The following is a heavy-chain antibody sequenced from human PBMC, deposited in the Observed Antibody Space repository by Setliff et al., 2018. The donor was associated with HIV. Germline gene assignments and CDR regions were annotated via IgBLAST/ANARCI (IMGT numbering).Heavy chain of an antibody. D-gene: IGHD5-12*01. Sequence: ASVKVSCKASGYTFTSYGISWVRQAPGQGLEWMGWISGHNGNTNSAQKVQGRVTMTRDTSTSTVDMELSSLRSEDTAVYYCARELRGYSGHDVAWGQGTLVTVSS. CDR2: ISGHNGNT. J-gene: IGHJ4*02. CDR1: GYTFTSYG. V-gene: IGHV1-18*01. CDR3: ARELRGYSGHDVA.